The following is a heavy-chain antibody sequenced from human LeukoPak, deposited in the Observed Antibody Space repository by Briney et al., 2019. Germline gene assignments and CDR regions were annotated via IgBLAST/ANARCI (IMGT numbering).Heavy chain of an antibody. Sequence: SGGSLRLSCAASGFTFDDYAMHWVRQAPGKGLEWVSGISWNSGSIGYADSVKGRFTISRDNAKNSLYLQMNSLRAEDMALYYCAKDLAPGIFPAFDIWGQGTMVTVSS. CDR3: AKDLAPGIFPAFDI. D-gene: IGHD2-15*01. V-gene: IGHV3-9*03. J-gene: IGHJ3*02. CDR2: ISWNSGSI. CDR1: GFTFDDYA.